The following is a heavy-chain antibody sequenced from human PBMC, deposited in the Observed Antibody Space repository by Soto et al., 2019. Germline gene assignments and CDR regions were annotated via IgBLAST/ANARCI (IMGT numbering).Heavy chain of an antibody. CDR2: IIPIFGTA. Sequence: SVKVSCKASGGTFSSYAISWVRQAPGQGLEWMGGIIPIFGTANYAQKFQGRVTITADESTSTAYMELSSLRSEDTAVYYCAREVGATLNWFDPWGQGTLVTASS. D-gene: IGHD1-26*01. CDR3: AREVGATLNWFDP. CDR1: GGTFSSYA. V-gene: IGHV1-69*13. J-gene: IGHJ5*02.